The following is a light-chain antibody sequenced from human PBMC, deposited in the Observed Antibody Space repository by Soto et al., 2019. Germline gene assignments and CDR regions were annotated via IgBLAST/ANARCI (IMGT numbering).Light chain of an antibody. V-gene: IGKV3-11*01. J-gene: IGKJ1*01. Sequence: EIVLTQSPATLSLSPAEIATLSCRASQSVSSYLSCYQQKPGQAPRLLIYDASNRATGIPARFSGSGSGTDFTLTISSLEPEDFAVYYCHQYSSSRTFGQGTKVDIK. CDR3: HQYSSSRT. CDR2: DAS. CDR1: QSVSSY.